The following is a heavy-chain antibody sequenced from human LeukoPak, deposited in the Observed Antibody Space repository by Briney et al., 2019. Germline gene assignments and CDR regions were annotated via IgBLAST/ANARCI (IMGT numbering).Heavy chain of an antibody. CDR3: ARVGEIAVAVYYFDY. CDR1: GYTFTGYY. J-gene: IGHJ4*02. D-gene: IGHD6-19*01. CDR2: INPNSGGT. V-gene: IGHV1-2*04. Sequence: ASVKVSCKASGYTFTGYYMHWVRQAPGQGLEWMGWINPNSGGTNYAQKFQGWVTMTRDTSISTAYMELSRLRSDDTAVYYCARVGEIAVAVYYFDYWGQGTLVTVSS.